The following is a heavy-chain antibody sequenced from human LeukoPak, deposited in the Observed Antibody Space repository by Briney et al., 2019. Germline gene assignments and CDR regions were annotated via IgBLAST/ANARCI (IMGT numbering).Heavy chain of an antibody. CDR2: IYSGGST. J-gene: IGHJ4*02. CDR1: GFTVSSNY. Sequence: GGSLRLSCAASGFTVSSNYMSWVRQAPGKGLEWVSVIYSGGSTYYADSVKGRFTISRDNSKNTLYLQMNSLRAEDTAVYYCAKDISLPRYFDWSFDYWGQGTLVTVSS. CDR3: AKDISLPRYFDWSFDY. D-gene: IGHD3-9*01. V-gene: IGHV3-66*01.